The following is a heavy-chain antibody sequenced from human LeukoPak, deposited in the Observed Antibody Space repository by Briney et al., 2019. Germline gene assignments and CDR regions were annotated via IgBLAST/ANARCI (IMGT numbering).Heavy chain of an antibody. CDR3: ASGPRVAAAGPLFYSDY. CDR1: GYTFTGYY. J-gene: IGHJ4*02. Sequence: GASVKVSCKASGYTFTGYYIHWVRQAPGQGLEWMGWINPNSGGTNYAQKFQGRVTMTRDTSISTAYMELSRLRSDDTAVFYCASGPRVAAAGPLFYSDYWGQGTLVTVSS. D-gene: IGHD6-13*01. V-gene: IGHV1-2*02. CDR2: INPNSGGT.